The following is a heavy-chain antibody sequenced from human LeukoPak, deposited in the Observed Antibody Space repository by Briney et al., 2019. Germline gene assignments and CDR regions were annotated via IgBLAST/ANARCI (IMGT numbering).Heavy chain of an antibody. V-gene: IGHV4-39*01. J-gene: IGHJ5*02. CDR2: IYYSGST. Sequence: SETLSLTCTVSSGSISSSSYYWGWIRQPPGKGLEWIGNIYYSGSTYYNPSLKSRVTISVDTSKNQFSLKLSSVTAADTTIYYCARRGSGWYWDPWGQGTLVTVSS. CDR3: ARRGSGWYWDP. CDR1: SGSISSSSYY. D-gene: IGHD6-19*01.